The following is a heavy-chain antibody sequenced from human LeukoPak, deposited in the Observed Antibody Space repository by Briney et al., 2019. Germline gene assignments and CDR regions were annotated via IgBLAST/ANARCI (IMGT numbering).Heavy chain of an antibody. CDR1: GFIVSSNH. V-gene: IGHV3-66*01. CDR3: ARDGSNFYFDD. J-gene: IGHJ4*02. CDR2: IYINAGTT. D-gene: IGHD5-24*01. Sequence: PGGSLRLSCAASGFIVSSNHMNWVRQTPGKGLEWVSIIYINAGTTHYADSVKGRFIISRDNSENTVYLQMNNLRADDTAVYYCARDGSNFYFDDWGQGALVTVSS.